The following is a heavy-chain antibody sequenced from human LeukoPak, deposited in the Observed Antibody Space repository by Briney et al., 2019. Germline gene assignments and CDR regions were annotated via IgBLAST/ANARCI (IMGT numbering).Heavy chain of an antibody. CDR2: ISGSGGTT. CDR3: AKDPYRASSGLVDY. D-gene: IGHD5-12*01. CDR1: GFTFSNYA. J-gene: IGHJ4*02. Sequence: GGPLRLSCATSGFTFSNYAVSWVRQAPGKGLEWVSSISGSGGTTYYADSVKGRFTISRDNSKNTLYLQMNSLRAEDTAVYYCAKDPYRASSGLVDYWGQGILVTVSS. V-gene: IGHV3-23*01.